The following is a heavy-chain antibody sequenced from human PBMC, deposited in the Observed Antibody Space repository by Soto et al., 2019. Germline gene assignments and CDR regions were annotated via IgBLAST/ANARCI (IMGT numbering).Heavy chain of an antibody. J-gene: IGHJ4*02. CDR1: GFSLSTSGVG. D-gene: IGHD6-13*01. V-gene: IGHV2-5*02. CDR3: AHRRGSLAAAVGLVFDY. Sequence: SGPTLVKPTQTLTLTCTFSGFSLSTSGVGVGWIRQPPGKALEWLALIYWDDDKRYSPSLKSRLTITKDTSKNQVVLTMTNMDPVDTATYYCAHRRGSLAAAVGLVFDYWGQGTLVTVSS. CDR2: IYWDDDK.